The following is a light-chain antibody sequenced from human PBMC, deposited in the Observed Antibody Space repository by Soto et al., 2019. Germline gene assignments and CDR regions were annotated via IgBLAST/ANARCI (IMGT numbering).Light chain of an antibody. J-gene: IGKJ2*01. CDR2: GAF. V-gene: IGKV1-27*01. Sequence: DIQMTQSPSSLSASVGDRVTITCRASQGISNYLAWYQQRPGQVPKLLIYGAFTLQSGVPSRFSGSGSGTDFTHTISSLQPEDVATYYFQKNNSAPYAFRQATKLEIK. CDR3: QKNNSAPYA. CDR1: QGISNY.